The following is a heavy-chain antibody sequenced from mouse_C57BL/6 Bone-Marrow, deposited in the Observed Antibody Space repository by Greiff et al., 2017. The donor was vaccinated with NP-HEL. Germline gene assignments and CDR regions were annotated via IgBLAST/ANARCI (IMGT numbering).Heavy chain of an antibody. CDR1: GYTFTSYW. CDR2: IYPGSGST. Sequence: QVQLQQPGAELVKPGASVKMSCKASGYTFTSYWITWVKQRPGQGLEWIGDIYPGSGSTKYNEKFKSKATLTVDTSSSTAYMQLSSLTSEDSAVYYCAIYYGSSGGFDYWGQGTTLTVSS. J-gene: IGHJ2*01. D-gene: IGHD1-1*01. CDR3: AIYYGSSGGFDY. V-gene: IGHV1-55*01.